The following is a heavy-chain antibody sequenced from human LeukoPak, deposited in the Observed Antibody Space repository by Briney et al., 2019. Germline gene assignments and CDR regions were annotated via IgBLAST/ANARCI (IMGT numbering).Heavy chain of an antibody. J-gene: IGHJ4*02. CDR2: INSDGSST. D-gene: IGHD4-17*01. V-gene: IGHV3-74*01. Sequence: GGSLRLSCAASGFTFSSYWMHWVRQAPGKGLVWVSRINSDGSSTSYADSVKGRFTISRDNAKNTLYLQMNSLRAEDTAVYYCANGNNGDYVRLDYWGQGTLVTVSS. CDR3: ANGNNGDYVRLDY. CDR1: GFTFSSYW.